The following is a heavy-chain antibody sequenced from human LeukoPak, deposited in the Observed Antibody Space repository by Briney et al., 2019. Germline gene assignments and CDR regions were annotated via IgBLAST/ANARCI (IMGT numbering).Heavy chain of an antibody. J-gene: IGHJ5*02. CDR2: ISAYNGNT. CDR3: ARGGYCSGGSCYSPRFDP. CDR1: GYTFTSYG. V-gene: IGHV1-18*01. D-gene: IGHD2-15*01. Sequence: GASVKVSCKASGYTFTSYGISWVRQAPGQGLEWMGWISAYNGNTNYAQKLQGRVTMTTDTSTSTAHMELRSLRSDDTAVYYCARGGYCSGGSCYSPRFDPWGQGTLVTVSS.